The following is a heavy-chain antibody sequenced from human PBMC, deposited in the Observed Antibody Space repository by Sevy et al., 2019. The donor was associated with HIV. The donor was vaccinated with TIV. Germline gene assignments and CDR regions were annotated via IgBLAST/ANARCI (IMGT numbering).Heavy chain of an antibody. D-gene: IGHD3-10*01. CDR2: IYYTGTT. V-gene: IGHV4-59*01. J-gene: IGHJ4*02. CDR1: GGSMSSYF. Sequence: SETLSLTCTVSGGSMSSYFWSWIRQPPGKDLEWIGYIYYTGTTNYNPSLKSRLTMSLDTSKNRFSLKLTAVTAADTAMYYCARDSVLSPRVFDSWGQGTLVTVSS. CDR3: ARDSVLSPRVFDS.